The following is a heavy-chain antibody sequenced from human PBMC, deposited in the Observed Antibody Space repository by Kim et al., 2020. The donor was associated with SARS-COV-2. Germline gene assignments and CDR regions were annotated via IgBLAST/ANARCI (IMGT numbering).Heavy chain of an antibody. D-gene: IGHD3-10*01. J-gene: IGHJ3*02. Sequence: IYYEDTGKGRFTICRDNAKNSLNLQMNSLRDEDTALDYCVRDRTGSAFDIWGQGTMVTVSS. V-gene: IGHV3-48*02. CDR2: I. CDR3: VRDRTGSAFDI.